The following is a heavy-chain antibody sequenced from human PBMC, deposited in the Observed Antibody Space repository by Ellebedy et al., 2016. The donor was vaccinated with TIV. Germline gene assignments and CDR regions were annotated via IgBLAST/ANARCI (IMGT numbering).Heavy chain of an antibody. Sequence: AASVKVSCKASGYIFTSYAIHWVRQAPGQRLEWMGWINAGNGNTKYSQKFQGRVTITRDTSASTAYLELSSLRTEDTAVYYCARGVYAMGNFDYWGQGTLVTVSS. V-gene: IGHV1-3*01. J-gene: IGHJ4*02. CDR2: INAGNGNT. D-gene: IGHD2-8*01. CDR3: ARGVYAMGNFDY. CDR1: GYIFTSYA.